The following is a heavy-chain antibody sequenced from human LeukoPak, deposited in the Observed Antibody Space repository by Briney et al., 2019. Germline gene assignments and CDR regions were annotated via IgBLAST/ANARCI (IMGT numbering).Heavy chain of an antibody. J-gene: IGHJ4*02. CDR2: IIPIFGTT. Sequence: SVKVSCKASGGTFSSHAISWVRQAPGQGLEWMGGIIPIFGTTNYAQKFQGRVTITTDESTSTAYMELSSLRSEDTAVYYCASPRGYCSSTSCPYDYWGQGTLVTVSS. CDR3: ASPRGYCSSTSCPYDY. D-gene: IGHD2-2*01. CDR1: GGTFSSHA. V-gene: IGHV1-69*05.